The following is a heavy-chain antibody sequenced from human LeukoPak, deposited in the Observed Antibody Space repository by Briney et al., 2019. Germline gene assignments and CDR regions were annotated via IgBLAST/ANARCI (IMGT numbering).Heavy chain of an antibody. CDR3: AKDQSRDYGSGSYFRGIFGY. CDR2: ITYSGGST. V-gene: IGHV3-23*01. Sequence: PGGSLRLSCAASGFTFSSYAMTWVRQTPCKGLECFSTITYSGGSTYFAESVKGRFTISRDNSKNTLYLQMNSLRAEDTAVYYCAKDQSRDYGSGSYFRGIFGYWGQGTLVTVSS. CDR1: GFTFSSYA. D-gene: IGHD3-10*01. J-gene: IGHJ4*02.